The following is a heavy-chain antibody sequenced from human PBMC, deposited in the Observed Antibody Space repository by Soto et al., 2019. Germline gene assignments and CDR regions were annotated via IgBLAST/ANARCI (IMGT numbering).Heavy chain of an antibody. Sequence: ASVKVSCKASGGTFSSYAISWVRQAPGQGLEWMGGIIPIFGTANYAQKFQGRVTITADESTSTAYMELSSLRSEDTAVYYCARNRLGLNWFDPWGQGTLVTVSS. J-gene: IGHJ5*02. D-gene: IGHD3-16*01. CDR1: GGTFSSYA. CDR3: ARNRLGLNWFDP. V-gene: IGHV1-69*13. CDR2: IIPIFGTA.